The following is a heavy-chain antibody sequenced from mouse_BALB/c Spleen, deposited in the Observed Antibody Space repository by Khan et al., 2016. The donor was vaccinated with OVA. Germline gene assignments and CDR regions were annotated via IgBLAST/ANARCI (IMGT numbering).Heavy chain of an antibody. CDR3: AGGRAAYYRNDGGAMEY. Sequence: QIQLVQSGPELKKPGETVRISCKASGYTFTTAGIQWVQKMPGKGLKWIGWINTHSGVPKYAEDFKGRFAFSLEISVNTAYLQITNLKNEDTATYFWAGGRAAYYRNDGGAMEYWGQGTSVTVSS. CDR1: GYTFTTAG. D-gene: IGHD2-14*01. V-gene: IGHV9-4*02. J-gene: IGHJ4*01. CDR2: INTHSGVP.